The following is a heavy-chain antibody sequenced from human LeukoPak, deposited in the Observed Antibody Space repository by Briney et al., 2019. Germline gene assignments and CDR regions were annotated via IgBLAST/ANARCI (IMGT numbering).Heavy chain of an antibody. CDR1: GGSTNSYY. CDR2: IYYSGNT. CDR3: ARDEVGGVKY. Sequence: SETLSLTCTVSGGSTNSYYYSWIREPPGKGLEWIGYIYYSGNTSYNPSLERRVIVSLDTSKTQFSLNLSSLTVADTAVYYCARDEVGGVKYWGQGTLVTVSS. D-gene: IGHD3-16*01. V-gene: IGHV4-59*01. J-gene: IGHJ4*02.